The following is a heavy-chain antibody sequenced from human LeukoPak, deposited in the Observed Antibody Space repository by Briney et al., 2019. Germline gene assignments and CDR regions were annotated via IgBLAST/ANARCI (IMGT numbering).Heavy chain of an antibody. D-gene: IGHD6-19*01. CDR3: AREEIAVARFWVYYYYGMDV. CDR2: INPSGGST. V-gene: IGHV1-46*01. J-gene: IGHJ6*02. CDR1: GYTFTSYY. Sequence: ASVTVSCKASGYTFTSYYMHWVRQAPGQGLEWMGIINPSGGSTSYAQKFQGRVTMTRDTSTSTVYMELSSLRSEDTAVYYCAREEIAVARFWVYYYYGMDVWGQGTTVTVSS.